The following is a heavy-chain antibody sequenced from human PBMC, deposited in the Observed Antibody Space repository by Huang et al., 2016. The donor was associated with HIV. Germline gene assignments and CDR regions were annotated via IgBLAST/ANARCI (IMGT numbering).Heavy chain of an antibody. CDR2: IQYDGSNK. V-gene: IGHV3-30*02. D-gene: IGHD6-19*01. CDR1: GFTSSSHG. J-gene: IGHJ4*02. Sequence: QVQVVESGGGVVQPGGSLRLSCAASGFTSSSHGMHWVRQGPGKGLEWGAFIQYDGSNKYFADSVKGRFTMSRDNSKNTLYLQMNSLRGEDTAVYYCVKETVQWLVTYWGQGTLVTVSS. CDR3: VKETVQWLVTY.